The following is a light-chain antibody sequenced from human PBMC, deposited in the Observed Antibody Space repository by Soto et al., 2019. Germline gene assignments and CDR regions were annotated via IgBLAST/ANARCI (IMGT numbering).Light chain of an antibody. CDR2: DVT. J-gene: IGLJ1*01. Sequence: QSVLTQPASVSGPPGQSTTISCTGTSSDVGAYNYVSWYQHHPGKAPRLVIYDVTTRPSGISSRFSGSKSGTTASLTISGVLAEEEADYYCTSYTSISTYVFGTGTKVTVL. CDR1: SSDVGAYNY. V-gene: IGLV2-14*01. CDR3: TSYTSISTYV.